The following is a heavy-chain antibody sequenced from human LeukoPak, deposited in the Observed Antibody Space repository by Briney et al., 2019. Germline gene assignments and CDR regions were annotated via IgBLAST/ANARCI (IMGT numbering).Heavy chain of an antibody. CDR2: INSDGSST. CDR1: GFTFSNYA. J-gene: IGHJ4*02. Sequence: PGGSLRLSCAASGFTFSNYAMNWVRQAPGKGLVWVSRINSDGSSTSYADSVKGRFTISRDNAKNTLYLQMNSLRAEDTAVYYCARISSWTHDYWGQGTLVTVSS. V-gene: IGHV3-74*01. D-gene: IGHD6-13*01. CDR3: ARISSWTHDY.